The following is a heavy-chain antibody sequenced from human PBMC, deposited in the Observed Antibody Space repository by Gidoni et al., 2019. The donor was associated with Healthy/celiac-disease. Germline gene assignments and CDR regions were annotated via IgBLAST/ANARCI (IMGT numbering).Heavy chain of an antibody. V-gene: IGHV4-59*01. CDR2: IYYSGST. CDR1: GGSISSYY. D-gene: IGHD6-13*01. CDR3: ARGKDRIAAGDFDY. J-gene: IGHJ4*02. Sequence: QVQLQESGPGLVKPSETLSLTCTVSGGSISSYYWSWIRQPPGKGLEWIGYIYYSGSTNYNPSLKSRVTISVDTSKNQFSLKLSSVTAADTAVYYGARGKDRIAAGDFDYWGQGTLVTVSS.